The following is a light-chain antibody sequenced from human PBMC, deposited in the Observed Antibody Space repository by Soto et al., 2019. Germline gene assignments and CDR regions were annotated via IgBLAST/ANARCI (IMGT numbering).Light chain of an antibody. CDR2: AAS. CDR1: QGITYC. J-gene: IGKJ1*01. Sequence: DIQMTQSPSSLSASVGDRVTITCRAIQGITYCLAWYQQKPGKVPKLLIYAASTLQSGVPSRLSGSGSGTDFTLTISSMQPEDLAHYYWQESKRAPGTFGQGTKV. V-gene: IGKV1-27*01. CDR3: QESKRAPGT.